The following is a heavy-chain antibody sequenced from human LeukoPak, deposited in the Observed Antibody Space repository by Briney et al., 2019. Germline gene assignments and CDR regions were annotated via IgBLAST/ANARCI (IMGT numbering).Heavy chain of an antibody. CDR3: ARRSPQCWGGDCYFDY. Sequence: SETLSLTCTVSGGSISSYYWSWIRQPPGKGLEWIGYIYYSGSTNYNPSLKGRVTISVDTSKNQFSLKLTSVSAADTAVYYCARRSPQCWGGDCYFDYWGQGTLVTVSS. CDR1: GGSISSYY. J-gene: IGHJ4*02. V-gene: IGHV4-59*08. CDR2: IYYSGST. D-gene: IGHD2-21*02.